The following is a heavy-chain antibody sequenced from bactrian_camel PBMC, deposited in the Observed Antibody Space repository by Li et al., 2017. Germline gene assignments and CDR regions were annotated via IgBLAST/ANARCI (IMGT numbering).Heavy chain of an antibody. Sequence: HVQLVESGGGSAQAGGSLRLSCAASGYIHSRTCMAWFRQAPGREREGVAAISDGSGSTYYADSVKGRFTISQDYAKNTVYLQMNSLKPEDTAMYYCAARGPYCYTKLSVRDFTYWGQGTQVTVS. V-gene: IGHV3-3*01. CDR2: ISDGSGST. CDR1: GYIHSRTC. CDR3: AARGPYCYTKLSVRDFTY. J-gene: IGHJ6*01. D-gene: IGHD2*01.